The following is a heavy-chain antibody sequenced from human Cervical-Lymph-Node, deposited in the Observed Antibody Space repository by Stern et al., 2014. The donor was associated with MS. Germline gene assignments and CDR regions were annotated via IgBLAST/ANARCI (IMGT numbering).Heavy chain of an antibody. D-gene: IGHD6-6*01. CDR3: ATAHGSSSAYYGVDV. V-gene: IGHV5-51*01. Sequence: VQLVQSGAEVKKPGESLKISCKGSGYSFTRNWIGWVRQMPRKGLEGMGIIYPGDSDARYSPSFQGRVTISADKSISTAYLQWSGLKASDTAMYYCATAHGSSSAYYGVDVWGQGTTVTVSS. J-gene: IGHJ6*02. CDR2: IYPGDSDA. CDR1: GYSFTRNW.